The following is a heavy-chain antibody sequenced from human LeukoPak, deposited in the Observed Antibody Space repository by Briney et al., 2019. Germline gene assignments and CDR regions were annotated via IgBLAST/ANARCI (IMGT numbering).Heavy chain of an antibody. CDR1: GFIFGSYN. CDR2: IRSKTHGGTT. D-gene: IGHD3-3*01. J-gene: IGHJ4*02. CDR3: TRDGIPETNWSGYYIDY. V-gene: IGHV3-49*04. Sequence: GGSLRLSCAVSGFIFGSYNMNWVRQAPGKGLEWVGFIRSKTHGGTTEYAASVKGRFSISRDDSKSIAYLQMNSLKTEDTAVYYCTRDGIPETNWSGYYIDYWGQGTLVTVSS.